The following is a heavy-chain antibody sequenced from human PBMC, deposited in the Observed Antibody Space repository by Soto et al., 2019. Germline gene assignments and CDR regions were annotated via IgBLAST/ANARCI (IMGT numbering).Heavy chain of an antibody. CDR2: ISSSSSTI. J-gene: IGHJ4*02. CDR3: TTYGSGTSYTYYFDY. Sequence: GGSLRLSCAASGFTFSSYSMNWVRQAPGKGLEWVSYISSSSSTIYYADSVKGRFTISRDNAKNTLYLQMNSLRAEDTAVYYCTTYGSGTSYTYYFDYWGQGTLVTVSS. V-gene: IGHV3-48*01. D-gene: IGHD3-10*01. CDR1: GFTFSSYS.